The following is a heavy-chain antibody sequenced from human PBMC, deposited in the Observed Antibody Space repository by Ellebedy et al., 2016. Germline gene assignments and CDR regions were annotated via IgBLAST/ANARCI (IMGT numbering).Heavy chain of an antibody. J-gene: IGHJ4*02. CDR1: GFTFSNYF. V-gene: IGHV3-23*01. CDR3: RQGHYFDQ. Sequence: GESLKISXATSGFTFSNYFMTWIRRAPGKGLEWVATISGAGYTTFFADPVKGRFTISRDNSKNTLYLQMNNLRVGDTALYYCRQGHYFDQWGQGALVTVSS. CDR2: ISGAGYTT.